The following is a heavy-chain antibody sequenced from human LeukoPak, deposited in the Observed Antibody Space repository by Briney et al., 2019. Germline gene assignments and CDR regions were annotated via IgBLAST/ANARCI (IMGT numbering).Heavy chain of an antibody. V-gene: IGHV5-10-1*01. J-gene: IGHJ4*02. CDR3: ARTLSDYYYFDY. Sequence: GESLKISCKGSGYSFTSYWISWVRQMPGKGLEFMGRIDYSDAYTNYSPSFQGHVTISVDKSISTAYLQWSSLKASDTAMYYCARTLSDYYYFDYWGQGTLVT. CDR1: GYSFTSYW. CDR2: IDYSDAYT. D-gene: IGHD4-17*01.